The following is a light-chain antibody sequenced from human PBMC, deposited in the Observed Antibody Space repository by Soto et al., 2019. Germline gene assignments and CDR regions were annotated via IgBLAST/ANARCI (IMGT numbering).Light chain of an antibody. CDR1: QDITTY. CDR2: DAS. Sequence: DIQMTQSPSSLSASVGDRVTMTCQASQDITTYLHWYQQKSGKAPQLLIHDASSLEAGVPSRFSGSGSGTHFSLTISSLQPEDFATYYCQQYDNLPLTFGGGTKVEIK. CDR3: QQYDNLPLT. J-gene: IGKJ4*01. V-gene: IGKV1-33*01.